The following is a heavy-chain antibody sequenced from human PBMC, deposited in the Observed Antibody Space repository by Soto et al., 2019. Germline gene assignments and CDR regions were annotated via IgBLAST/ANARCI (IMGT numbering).Heavy chain of an antibody. J-gene: IGHJ4*02. D-gene: IGHD2-15*01. Sequence: QITLKESGPTLVKPTQTLTLTCTFSGFSRSTSGVGVGWIRKPPGKALEWLALIYWDDDKRSSPSLKRRLPISKDTSKNKVVLTMTNTYPVDTATYSCAHSWYCSGGSCYYTYYFDYWGQGTLVTVSS. CDR1: GFSRSTSGVG. CDR2: IYWDDDK. CDR3: AHSWYCSGGSCYYTYYFDY. V-gene: IGHV2-5*02.